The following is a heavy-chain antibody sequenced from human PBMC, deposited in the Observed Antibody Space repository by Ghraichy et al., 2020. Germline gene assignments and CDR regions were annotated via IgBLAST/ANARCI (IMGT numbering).Heavy chain of an antibody. J-gene: IGHJ4*02. V-gene: IGHV3-11*01. Sequence: GSLRLSCVGSGFTFRNHYMSWIRQVPGKGLEWVARISSSGTDQFYVDSMRGRFTISRDNAKNSLYLQMNSLRVDDTAVYYCARDPDTSSKVDYWGQGTLVTVSS. CDR2: ISSSGTDQ. CDR3: ARDPDTSSKVDY. CDR1: GFTFRNHY. D-gene: IGHD5-18*01.